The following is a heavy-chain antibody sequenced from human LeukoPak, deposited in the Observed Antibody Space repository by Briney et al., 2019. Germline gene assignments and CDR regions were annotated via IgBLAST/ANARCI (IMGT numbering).Heavy chain of an antibody. CDR1: GFTFSSYG. Sequence: PGGSLRLSCEASGFTFSSYGMLWVRQAPGKGLEWVAAIWYDGSTKYYADSVKGRFTISRDNTKNTLYLHLNSLRAEDTAVYYCARDISLGELALYAYWGQGTLVTVSS. CDR2: IWYDGSTK. V-gene: IGHV3-33*01. CDR3: ARDISLGELALYAY. D-gene: IGHD3-16*02. J-gene: IGHJ4*02.